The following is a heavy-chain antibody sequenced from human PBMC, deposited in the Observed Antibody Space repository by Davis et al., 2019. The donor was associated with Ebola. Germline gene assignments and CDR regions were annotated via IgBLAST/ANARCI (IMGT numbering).Heavy chain of an antibody. V-gene: IGHV4-59*12. CDR3: ARGLVFGVVTLYYYGMDV. Sequence: SETLSLTCTVSGGSISSYYWSWIRQPPGKGLEWIGYIYYSGSTNYNPSLKSRVTISVDTSKNQFSLKLSSVTAADTAVYYCARGLVFGVVTLYYYGMDVWGQGTTVTVSS. CDR1: GGSISSYY. CDR2: IYYSGST. J-gene: IGHJ6*02. D-gene: IGHD3-3*01.